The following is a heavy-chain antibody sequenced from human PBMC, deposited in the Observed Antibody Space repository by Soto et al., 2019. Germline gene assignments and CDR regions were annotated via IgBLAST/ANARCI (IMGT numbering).Heavy chain of an antibody. CDR2: IIPILGIA. CDR1: GGTFSSYT. D-gene: IGHD6-13*01. J-gene: IGHJ4*02. CDR3: ARDPKVAAAGKENFDY. V-gene: IGHV1-69*08. Sequence: QVQLVQSGAAVKKPGSSVKVSCKASGGTFSSYTISWVRQAPGQGLEWMGRIIPILGIANYAQKFQGRVTITADKSTSTAYMELSSLRSEDTAVYYCARDPKVAAAGKENFDYWGQGTLVTVSS.